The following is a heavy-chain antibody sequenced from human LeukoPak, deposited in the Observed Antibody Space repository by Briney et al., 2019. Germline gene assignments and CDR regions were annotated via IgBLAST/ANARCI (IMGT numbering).Heavy chain of an antibody. CDR2: IYHSGNT. CDR1: GGSMSNYY. J-gene: IGHJ6*03. CDR3: YMDV. V-gene: IGHV4-59*01. D-gene: IGHD3-10*01. Sequence: SETLSLTCSVSGGSMSNYYWSWIRQPPGKGLEWIGYIYHSGNTHYNPSLKSRVTISVDTSKNQFSLNLYYCARGGPRLYYYYMDVWGKGTTVTISS.